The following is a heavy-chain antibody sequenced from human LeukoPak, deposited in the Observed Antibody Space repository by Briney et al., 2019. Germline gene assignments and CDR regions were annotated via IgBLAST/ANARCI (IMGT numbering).Heavy chain of an antibody. V-gene: IGHV3-7*03. J-gene: IGHJ4*02. CDR2: IKRDGSEK. CDR1: GFTFSTYW. Sequence: GGSLRLSCAASGFTFSTYWMSWVRQAPGKGLECVANIKRDGSEKYYVDSVKGRFTIFRDDAKSSLYLQMNSLRAEDSAVYFCARVYTGNRWHFDYWGQGTLVTVSS. D-gene: IGHD2-2*02. CDR3: ARVYTGNRWHFDY.